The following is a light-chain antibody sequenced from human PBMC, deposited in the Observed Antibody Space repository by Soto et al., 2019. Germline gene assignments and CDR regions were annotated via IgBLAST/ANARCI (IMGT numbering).Light chain of an antibody. J-gene: IGKJ4*01. CDR3: QQYNSVSSVS. Sequence: DIQLTQSPSTLSASVGDRVTITCRASQSITNGLAWYQQKPGKAPKVLIHMASSLKSGVPSRFSGSGSGTEFTLTITSLQPDDSSTYYCQQYNSVSSVSFGGGTKVEI. CDR2: MAS. CDR1: QSITNG. V-gene: IGKV1-5*03.